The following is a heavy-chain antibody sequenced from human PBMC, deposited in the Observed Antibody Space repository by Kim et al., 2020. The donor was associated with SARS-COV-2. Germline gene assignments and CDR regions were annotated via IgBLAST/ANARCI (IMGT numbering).Heavy chain of an antibody. Sequence: DSEKGRFTIYRDNSKNTRYLQMNSLRAEHTAVYYCAKFIAYCSGGSCYNIWGQGTMVTVSS. J-gene: IGHJ3*02. D-gene: IGHD2-15*01. V-gene: IGHV3-23*01. CDR3: AKFIAYCSGGSCYNI.